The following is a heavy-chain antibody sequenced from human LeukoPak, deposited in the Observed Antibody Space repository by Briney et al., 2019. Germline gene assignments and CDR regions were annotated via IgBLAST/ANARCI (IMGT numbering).Heavy chain of an antibody. D-gene: IGHD1-26*01. CDR3: ARGVGQVGGYFDY. Sequence: SQTLSLTCAVSGGSISSGGYSWSWIRQPPGKGLEWIGYIYHGGSTYYNPSLKSRVTISVDRSKNQFSLKLSSVTAADTAVYYCARGVGQVGGYFDYWGQGTLVTVSS. CDR2: IYHGGST. J-gene: IGHJ4*02. CDR1: GGSISSGGYS. V-gene: IGHV4-30-2*01.